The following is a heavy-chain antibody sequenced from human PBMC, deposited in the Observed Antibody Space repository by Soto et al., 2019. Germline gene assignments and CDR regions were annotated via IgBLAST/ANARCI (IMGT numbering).Heavy chain of an antibody. D-gene: IGHD2-8*01. CDR1: GYSFSNYW. V-gene: IGHV5-10-1*01. CDR2: IDPDDSQT. J-gene: IGHJ4*02. CDR3: ARHGAGFHY. Sequence: PGESLKISCKGSGYSFSNYWISWVRQMPGKGLEWLGMIDPDDSQTNYSPSFQGHVTISADKSISTAFLQWSSLKASDTAMYFCARHGAGFHYWGQGTLVTVSS.